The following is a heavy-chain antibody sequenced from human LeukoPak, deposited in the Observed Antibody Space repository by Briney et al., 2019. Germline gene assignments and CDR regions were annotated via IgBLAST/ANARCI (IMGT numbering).Heavy chain of an antibody. J-gene: IGHJ4*02. D-gene: IGHD3-10*01. CDR3: ARVSSGGFGELLFGEYFDY. CDR1: GFTVSSNY. CDR2: IYSGGST. V-gene: IGHV3-53*01. Sequence: PGGSLRLSCAASGFTVSSNYMSWVRQAPGKGLEWVSVIYSGGSTYYADSVKGRFTISRDNSKNTLYLQMNSLRAEDTAVYYCARVSSGGFGELLFGEYFDYWGQGTLVTVSS.